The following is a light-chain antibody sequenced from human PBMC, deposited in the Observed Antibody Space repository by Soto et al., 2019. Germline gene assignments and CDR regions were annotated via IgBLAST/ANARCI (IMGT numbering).Light chain of an antibody. CDR1: QSVDSST. Sequence: EVVLTQSPGTLSLSPGERATLSCRASQSVDSSTLAWYQQKPGQAPRLLISGASKRATGTPDRFSGSGSGTDFTLTSSRLEPEDFAVYYWQHFDDSLTFGGGTKVEIK. CDR2: GAS. CDR3: QHFDDSLT. V-gene: IGKV3-20*01. J-gene: IGKJ4*01.